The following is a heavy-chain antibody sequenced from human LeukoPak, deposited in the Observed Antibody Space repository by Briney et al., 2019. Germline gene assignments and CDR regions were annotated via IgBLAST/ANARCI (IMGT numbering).Heavy chain of an antibody. J-gene: IGHJ4*02. V-gene: IGHV3-21*01. Sequence: PGGSLRLSCATSGFTFSSYSMNWVRQAPGKGLEWVSSISSSSSYIYYADSVKGRFTISRDNAKNSLYLQMNSLRAEDTAVYYCARDVDTAMVPDYWGQRTLVTVSS. CDR3: ARDVDTAMVPDY. CDR1: GFTFSSYS. CDR2: ISSSSSYI. D-gene: IGHD5-18*01.